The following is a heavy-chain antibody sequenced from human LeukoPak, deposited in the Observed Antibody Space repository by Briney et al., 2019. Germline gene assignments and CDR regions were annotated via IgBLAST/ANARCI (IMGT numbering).Heavy chain of an antibody. CDR3: ARERDGATTKYYYYYMDV. J-gene: IGHJ6*03. V-gene: IGHV3-48*04. Sequence: SGGSLRLSCAASGFTFSSYSMNWVRQAPGKGLEWVSYISSSSSTIYYADSVKGRFTISRDNAKNSLYLQMNSLRAEDTAVYYCARERDGATTKYYYYYMDVWGKGTTVTVSS. CDR2: ISSSSSTI. CDR1: GFTFSSYS. D-gene: IGHD1-26*01.